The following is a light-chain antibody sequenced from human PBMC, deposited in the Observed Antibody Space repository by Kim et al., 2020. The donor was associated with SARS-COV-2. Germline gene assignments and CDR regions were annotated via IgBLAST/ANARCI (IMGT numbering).Light chain of an antibody. J-gene: IGKJ2*01. Sequence: EIVVTQSPGPLSLSPGGRATLSCRVSQSVDNSYLAWYQQKPGQGPRLLISGASSRATGISDRFSGSGSRTDFTLTISRLEPEDSAVYYCRQYEISPYNFGQGTKLEI. CDR1: QSVDNSY. V-gene: IGKV3-20*01. CDR2: GAS. CDR3: RQYEISPYN.